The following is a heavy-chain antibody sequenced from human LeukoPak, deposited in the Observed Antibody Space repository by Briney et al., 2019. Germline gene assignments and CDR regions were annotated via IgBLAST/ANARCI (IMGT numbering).Heavy chain of an antibody. CDR1: GGSISSSSYY. J-gene: IGHJ4*02. Sequence: KPSETLSLTCTVSGGSISSSSYYWGWIRQPPGKGLEWIGSIYYSGSTYYNPSLKSRVTISVDTSKNQFSLKLSSVTAADTAVYYCAKLYYGSGSYYKGSDYWGQGTLVTVSS. V-gene: IGHV4-39*07. D-gene: IGHD3-10*01. CDR2: IYYSGST. CDR3: AKLYYGSGSYYKGSDY.